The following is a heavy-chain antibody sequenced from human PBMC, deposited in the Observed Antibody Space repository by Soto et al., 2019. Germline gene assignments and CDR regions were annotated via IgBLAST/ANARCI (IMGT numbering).Heavy chain of an antibody. D-gene: IGHD3-22*01. CDR2: IYHSGST. J-gene: IGHJ5*02. V-gene: IGHV4-30-2*01. Sequence: KQSQTLSLTCAVSGGSISSGGYSWSWIRQPPGKGLEWIGYIYHSGSTYYNPSLKSRVTISVDRSKNQFSLKLSSVTAADTAVYYCAREVHYYDSSGYHRPTLNWFDPWGQGTLVTVSS. CDR3: AREVHYYDSSGYHRPTLNWFDP. CDR1: GGSISSGGYS.